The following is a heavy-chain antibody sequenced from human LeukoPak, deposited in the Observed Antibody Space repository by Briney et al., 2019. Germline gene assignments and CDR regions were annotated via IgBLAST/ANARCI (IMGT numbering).Heavy chain of an antibody. CDR3: TTDLGDILTGYSCFDY. Sequence: GGSLRLSCAASGFTFSNAWMSWVRQAPGKGREWVGRIKSKTDGGTTDYAAPVKGRFTISRDDSKNTLYLQMNSLKTEDTAVYYCTTDLGDILTGYSCFDYWGQGTLVAVSS. V-gene: IGHV3-15*01. D-gene: IGHD3-9*01. J-gene: IGHJ4*02. CDR1: GFTFSNAW. CDR2: IKSKTDGGTT.